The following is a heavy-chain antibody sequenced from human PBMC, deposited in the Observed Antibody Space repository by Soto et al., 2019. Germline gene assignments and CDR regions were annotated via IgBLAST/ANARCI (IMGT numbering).Heavy chain of an antibody. D-gene: IGHD1-26*01. CDR2: ISYDGSNK. Sequence: GGSLRLSCAASGFTFSSYGMHWVRQAPGKGLEWVAVISYDGSNKYYADSVKGRFTISRDNSKNTLYLQMNSLRAEDTAVYYCAKDHFLDSGSYQHLVPGYFDYWGQGTLVTVSS. CDR1: GFTFSSYG. J-gene: IGHJ4*02. V-gene: IGHV3-30*18. CDR3: AKDHFLDSGSYQHLVPGYFDY.